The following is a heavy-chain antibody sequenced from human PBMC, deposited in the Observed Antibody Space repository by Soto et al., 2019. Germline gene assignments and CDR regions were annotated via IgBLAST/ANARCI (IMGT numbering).Heavy chain of an antibody. CDR3: ARDPWVGDIGDY. CDR1: GFTVGSAY. CDR2: IYSGGNT. J-gene: IGHJ4*02. D-gene: IGHD4-17*01. V-gene: IGHV3-66*01. Sequence: DVQLVESGGGLVLRGESLRLSCAASGFTVGSAYMSWVRQAPGKGLEWVAGIYSGGNTYYADSVKGRFTISRDTPKNRLYLQMNSLRAEDAAIYYCARDPWVGDIGDYWGQGTLVTVSS.